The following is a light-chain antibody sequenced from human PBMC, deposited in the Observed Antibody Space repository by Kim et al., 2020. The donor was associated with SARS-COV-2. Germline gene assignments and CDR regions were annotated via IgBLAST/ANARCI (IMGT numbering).Light chain of an antibody. CDR2: DAT. CDR3: QQSNDWPPLT. Sequence: PGETAALSCRASQTINNRLVWYQHKPGQAPRLLIYDATTRATGVPARFIGSGSETDFTLTISSLQSEDFAVYYCQQSNDWPPLTFGQGTKVDIK. CDR1: QTINNR. V-gene: IGKV3-15*01. J-gene: IGKJ1*01.